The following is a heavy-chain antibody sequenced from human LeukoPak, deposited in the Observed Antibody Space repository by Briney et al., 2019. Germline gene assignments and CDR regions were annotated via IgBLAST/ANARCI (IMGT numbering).Heavy chain of an antibody. Sequence: SETLSLTCTVSGGSISSGNYHWAWMRQPPGKGPEWIRSTFYSGSTYYNPALKSRVTISVDTSKNQCSLKVTSVTAAYTAVYYCARHPTRRNVYDHLDYWGQGTLVTVSS. CDR2: TFYSGST. D-gene: IGHD5/OR15-5a*01. V-gene: IGHV4-39*01. J-gene: IGHJ4*02. CDR3: ARHPTRRNVYDHLDY. CDR1: GGSISSGNYH.